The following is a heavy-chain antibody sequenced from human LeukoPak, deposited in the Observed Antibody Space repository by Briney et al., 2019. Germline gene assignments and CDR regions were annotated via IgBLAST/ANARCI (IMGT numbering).Heavy chain of an antibody. CDR1: GGSISSSSYY. J-gene: IGHJ5*02. V-gene: IGHV4-39*07. CDR3: ARESAVTTGSWFDP. D-gene: IGHD4-11*01. CDR2: IYYSGST. Sequence: PSETLSLTCTVSGGSISSSSYYWGWIRQPPGKGLEWIGSIYYSGSTYYNPSLKSRVTISADTSKNQFSLKLSSVTAADTAVYYCARESAVTTGSWFDPWGQGTLVTVSS.